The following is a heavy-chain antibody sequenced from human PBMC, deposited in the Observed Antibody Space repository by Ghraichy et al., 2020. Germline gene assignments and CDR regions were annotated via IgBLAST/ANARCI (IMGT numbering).Heavy chain of an antibody. CDR2: IYYSGST. CDR3: SRVYDLDAFDI. Sequence: SETLYLTCTVSGGSISSRSHYWAWIRQPPGKTLEWIGSIYYSGSTFYNPSLKNRVKISVDTSENQFSLNLTSVTATDTAIYYCSRVYDLDAFDIWGHGTMVTVSS. CDR1: GGSISSRSHY. J-gene: IGHJ3*02. V-gene: IGHV4-39*01. D-gene: IGHD1-14*01.